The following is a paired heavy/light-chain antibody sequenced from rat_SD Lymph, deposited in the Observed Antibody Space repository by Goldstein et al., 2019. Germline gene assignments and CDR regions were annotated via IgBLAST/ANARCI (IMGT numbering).Heavy chain of an antibody. CDR3: ARGGSSYDFDY. CDR1: GYSITDYL. Sequence: EVQLQQSGPELRRPGSSVKLSCKASGYSITDYLMHWVKHRPEHGLEWIGWIDPEDGETKYAQKFQSKATLTADTSSNTAYMQLSSLTSEDTATYFCARGGSSYDFDYWGQGVMVTVSS. D-gene: IGHD1-2*01. V-gene: IGHV1-8*01. J-gene: IGHJ2*01. CDR2: IDPEDGET.
Light chain of an antibody. CDR2: DAT. Sequence: DIQMTQSPASLSASLEEIVTITCKASQGIDDYLSWYQQKPGKSPQLLIYDATSLADGVPSRFSGSRSGTQYSLKISRPQVDDSGIYYCLQSYSTPLTFGSGTKLEIK. CDR1: QGIDDY. CDR3: LQSYSTPLT. V-gene: IGKV12S16*01. J-gene: IGKJ5*01.